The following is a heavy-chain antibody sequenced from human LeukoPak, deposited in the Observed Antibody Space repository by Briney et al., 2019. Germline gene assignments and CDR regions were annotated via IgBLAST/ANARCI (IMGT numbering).Heavy chain of an antibody. CDR3: LIAVAGRIDY. J-gene: IGHJ4*02. CDR2: IYYSGST. D-gene: IGHD6-19*01. CDR1: GGSISSSSYY. Sequence: SETLSLTCTVSGGSISSSSYYWGWIRQSPGKGLEWIGSIYYSGSTYYNPSLKSRVTISVDTSKNQFSLKLSSVTAADTAVYYCLIAVAGRIDYWGQGTLVTVSS. V-gene: IGHV4-39*01.